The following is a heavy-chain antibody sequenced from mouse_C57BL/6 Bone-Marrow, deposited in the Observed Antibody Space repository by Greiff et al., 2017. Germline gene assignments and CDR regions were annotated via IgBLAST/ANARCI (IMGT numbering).Heavy chain of an antibody. CDR2: IYPSDSEP. CDR3: ARQNHYYGSSLLGD. Sequence: QVQLQQPGAELVRPGSSVKLSCKASGYTFTSYWMDWVKQRPGQGLEWIGNIYPSDSEPHYNQKFKDKATLTVDKSSSTAYMQLSSMTSEDSAVYYCARQNHYYGSSLLGDGGKGTTLTVSS. CDR1: GYTFTSYW. D-gene: IGHD1-1*01. J-gene: IGHJ2*01. V-gene: IGHV1-61*01.